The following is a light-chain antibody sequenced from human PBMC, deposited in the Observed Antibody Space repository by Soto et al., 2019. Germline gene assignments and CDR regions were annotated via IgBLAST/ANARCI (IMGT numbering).Light chain of an antibody. CDR1: SSDVGSYNL. CDR3: CSYAGSSFVV. Sequence: QSALTQPASVSGSPGQSITISCTGTSSDVGSYNLVSWYQQHPGKAPKLMIYEVSKRPSGVSNRFSGSKSGNTASLTISGLQAEDEAYYYCCSYAGSSFVVFGGGTKLTVL. J-gene: IGLJ2*01. CDR2: EVS. V-gene: IGLV2-23*02.